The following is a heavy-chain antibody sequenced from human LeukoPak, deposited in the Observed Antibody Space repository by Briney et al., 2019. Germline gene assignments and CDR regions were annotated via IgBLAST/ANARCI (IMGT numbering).Heavy chain of an antibody. CDR3: AGELGSYSSSSQGDY. CDR2: IQQDGSEK. CDR1: GFTFSSYW. J-gene: IGHJ4*02. V-gene: IGHV3-7*01. D-gene: IGHD6-6*01. Sequence: RGSLRLSCAASGFTFSSYWMSWVRQAPGKGLEWVANIQQDGSEKYYVDSVKGRFTISRDNAKNSLYLQMNSLRAEDTAVYYCAGELGSYSSSSQGDYWGQGTLVTVSS.